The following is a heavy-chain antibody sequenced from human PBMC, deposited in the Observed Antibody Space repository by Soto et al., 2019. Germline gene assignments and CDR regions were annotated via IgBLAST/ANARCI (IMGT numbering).Heavy chain of an antibody. CDR1: GFTFSSYD. D-gene: IGHD3-10*01. J-gene: IGHJ5*02. CDR2: IGTAGDT. V-gene: IGHV3-13*01. Sequence: PGGSLRLSCAASGFTFSSYDMHWVRQATGKGLEWVSAIGTAGDTYYPGSVKGRFTISRENAKNSLYLQMNSLRAGDTAVYYCARGGSPTYYYGSGSSKTFDPWGQRTLVTVSS. CDR3: ARGGSPTYYYGSGSSKTFDP.